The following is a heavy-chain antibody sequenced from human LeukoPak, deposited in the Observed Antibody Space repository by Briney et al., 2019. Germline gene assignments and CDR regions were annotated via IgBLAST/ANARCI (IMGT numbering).Heavy chain of an antibody. Sequence: PGASVKVSCKASGGTFSSYAISWVRQAPGQGLEWMGRIIPILGIANYAQKFQGRVTITADKSTSTAYMELSSLRSEDTAVYYCANPPISVYCSGGSCSTNYFQHWGQGTLVTVSS. J-gene: IGHJ1*01. CDR1: GGTFSSYA. CDR2: IIPILGIA. CDR3: ANPPISVYCSGGSCSTNYFQH. V-gene: IGHV1-69*04. D-gene: IGHD2-15*01.